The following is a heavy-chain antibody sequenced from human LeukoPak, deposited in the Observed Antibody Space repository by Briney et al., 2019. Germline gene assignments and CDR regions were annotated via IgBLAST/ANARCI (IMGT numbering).Heavy chain of an antibody. V-gene: IGHV1-18*01. CDR3: ARDFQSYYRYFDY. CDR1: GYTFTSYG. Sequence: GASVKVSCKASGYTFTSYGISWVRQAPGQGLEWMGWISAYNGNTNYAQKLQGRVTMTTDTSTSTAYVELRSLRSDDTAVYYCARDFQSYYRYFDYWGQGTLVTVSS. J-gene: IGHJ4*02. CDR2: ISAYNGNT. D-gene: IGHD1-26*01.